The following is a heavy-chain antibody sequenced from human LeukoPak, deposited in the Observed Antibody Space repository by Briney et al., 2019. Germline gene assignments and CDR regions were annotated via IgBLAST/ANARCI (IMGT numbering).Heavy chain of an antibody. CDR2: ISSSSSYI. CDR1: GFAFSSYS. Sequence: GGSLRLSCAASGFAFSSYSMNWVRQAPGKGLEWVSSISSSSSYIYYADSVKGRFTISRDNAKNSLYLQMNSLRAEDTAVYYCARDRGYGDFLFDYWGQGTLVTVSS. D-gene: IGHD4-17*01. V-gene: IGHV3-21*01. CDR3: ARDRGYGDFLFDY. J-gene: IGHJ4*02.